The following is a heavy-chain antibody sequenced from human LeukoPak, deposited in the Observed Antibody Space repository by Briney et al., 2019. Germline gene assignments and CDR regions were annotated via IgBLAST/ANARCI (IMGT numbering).Heavy chain of an antibody. J-gene: IGHJ4*02. V-gene: IGHV3-74*01. D-gene: IGHD6-19*01. Sequence: GGSLRLSCAASGFTFSSYWMHWVRQAPGKGLVWVSRINSDGSGTGYADSVKGRFTSSRDNANNTLYLQMNSLRAEDTAVYYCARIPYSSGTIDYWGQGTLVTVSS. CDR3: ARIPYSSGTIDY. CDR1: GFTFSSYW. CDR2: INSDGSGT.